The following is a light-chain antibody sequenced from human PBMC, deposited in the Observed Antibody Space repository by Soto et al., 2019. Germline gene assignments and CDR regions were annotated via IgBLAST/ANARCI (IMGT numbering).Light chain of an antibody. CDR1: SSDVGAYNY. CDR3: TSYTISSEVV. CDR2: DVT. V-gene: IGLV2-14*01. J-gene: IGLJ2*01. Sequence: QSALTQPASVSGSPGQSITISCTGTSSDVGAYNYVSWYQQHPGKAPKLMIYDVTNRPSGVSDRFSGSKSGNTASLTISGLQAEDEADYYCTSYTISSEVVFGGGTKVTVL.